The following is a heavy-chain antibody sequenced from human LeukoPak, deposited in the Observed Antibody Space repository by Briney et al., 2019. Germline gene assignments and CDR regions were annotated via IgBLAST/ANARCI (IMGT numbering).Heavy chain of an antibody. CDR1: GYTFTGYY. D-gene: IGHD6-6*01. Sequence: ASVKVSCKASGYTFTGYYMHWVRQAPGQGLEWMGWINPNSGGTNYAQKFQGRVTMTRDTSISTAYMELSRLRSDDTAVYYCARAASSRGSEYSSSSAAFDIWGQGTMVTVSS. CDR3: ARAASSRGSEYSSSSAAFDI. V-gene: IGHV1-2*02. CDR2: INPNSGGT. J-gene: IGHJ3*02.